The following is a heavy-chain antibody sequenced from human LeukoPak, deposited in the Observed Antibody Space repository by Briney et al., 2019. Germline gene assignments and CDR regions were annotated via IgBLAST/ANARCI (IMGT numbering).Heavy chain of an antibody. Sequence: PGGSLRLSCSASGFTFRDYPIHWVCQAPGEGLQYVSAISSAGGTTYYADSVRGRFTISRDNSKNTLYLQMSSLRAEDTALYYCVKVGDSGYGEYYQHWGQGTLVTVSS. J-gene: IGHJ1*01. V-gene: IGHV3-64D*06. CDR1: GFTFRDYP. CDR2: ISSAGGTT. D-gene: IGHD5-12*01. CDR3: VKVGDSGYGEYYQH.